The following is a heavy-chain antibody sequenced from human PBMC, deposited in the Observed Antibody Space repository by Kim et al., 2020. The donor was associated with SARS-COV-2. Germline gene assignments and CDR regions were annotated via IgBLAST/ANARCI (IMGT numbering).Heavy chain of an antibody. CDR1: GFTLSSSW. CDR3: ARGPWGAASL. V-gene: IGHV3-74*01. J-gene: IGHJ4*02. Sequence: GGSLRLSCTVSGFTLSSSWMHWVRQAPGKGLAWVSRMNGEGSSPTYADPVKGRFTISSDNATNTLFLQMDSLRVDDTAVYYCARGPWGAASLWGQGTLV. D-gene: IGHD1-26*01. CDR2: MNGEGSSP.